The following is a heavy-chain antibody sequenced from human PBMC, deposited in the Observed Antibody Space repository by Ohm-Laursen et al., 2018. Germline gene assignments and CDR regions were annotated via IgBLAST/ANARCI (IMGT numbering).Heavy chain of an antibody. CDR3: ARDNYVWGSYRYTRFAGRDY. CDR2: IKQDGSEK. J-gene: IGHJ4*02. D-gene: IGHD3-16*02. V-gene: IGHV3-7*01. Sequence: SLRLSCAASGFTFSTYSMSWVRQAPGKGLEWVANIKQDGSEKYYVDSVKGRFTISRDNAKNSLYLQMNSLRAEDTAVYYCARDNYVWGSYRYTRFAGRDYWGQGSLVTVSS. CDR1: GFTFSTYS.